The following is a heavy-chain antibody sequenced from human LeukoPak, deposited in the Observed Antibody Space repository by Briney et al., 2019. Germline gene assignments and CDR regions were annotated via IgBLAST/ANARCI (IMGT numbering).Heavy chain of an antibody. J-gene: IGHJ4*02. D-gene: IGHD2-21*02. CDR3: AKGRLDYGDYYVDD. Sequence: EPGGSLRLSCAASGFTFRNYGMSWVRQAPGKGLEWVSVISGSGGTTYYADSVKGRFTISRDNSKNTLYLQMNSLRAEDTSLYYCAKGRLDYGDYYVDDWGQGTLVTVSS. CDR1: GFTFRNYG. V-gene: IGHV3-23*01. CDR2: ISGSGGTT.